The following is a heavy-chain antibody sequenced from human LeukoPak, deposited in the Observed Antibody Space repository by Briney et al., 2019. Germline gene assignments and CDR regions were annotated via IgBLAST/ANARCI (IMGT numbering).Heavy chain of an antibody. V-gene: IGHV1-8*01. CDR2: MNPNSGNT. J-gene: IGHJ6*03. CDR3: ARGWKGSSTSRMGGLYYYYYKDV. CDR1: GYTFTSYD. Sequence: ASVKASCKASGYTFTSYDINWVRQATGQGLEWMGWMNPNSGNTGYAQKFQGRVTMTRNTSISTAYMELSSLRSEDTAVYYCARGWKGSSTSRMGGLYYYYYKDVWGKGTTVTVSS. D-gene: IGHD2-2*01.